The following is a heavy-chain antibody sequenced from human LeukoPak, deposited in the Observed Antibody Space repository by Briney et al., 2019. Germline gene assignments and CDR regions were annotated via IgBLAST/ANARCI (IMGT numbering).Heavy chain of an antibody. CDR2: ITPSGGST. J-gene: IGHJ4*02. V-gene: IGHV3-23*01. CDR1: GFTFSSYA. CDR3: AKERSSGWPESFFDS. D-gene: IGHD6-19*01. Sequence: PGGSLRLSCAASGFTFSSYAMSWVRQAPGKGLEWVSAITPSGGSTYYADSVKGRFTISRDNSKSTLYLQMNSLRAEDTALYYCAKERSSGWPESFFDSWGQGTLVTVSS.